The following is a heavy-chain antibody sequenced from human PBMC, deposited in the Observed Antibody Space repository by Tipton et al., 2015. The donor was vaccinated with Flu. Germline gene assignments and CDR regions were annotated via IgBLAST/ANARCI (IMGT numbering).Heavy chain of an antibody. CDR3: ARGLRDGYNPHDAFDI. CDR1: GYSINSDSF. Sequence: TLSLTCVVSGYSINSDSFWGWIRQSPGRGLEWIGYIYYSGSTNYNPSLKSRVTISVDTSKNQFSLKLSSVTAADTAVYYCARGLRDGYNPHDAFDIWGQGTMVTVSS. J-gene: IGHJ3*02. D-gene: IGHD5-24*01. CDR2: IYYSGST. V-gene: IGHV4-61*01.